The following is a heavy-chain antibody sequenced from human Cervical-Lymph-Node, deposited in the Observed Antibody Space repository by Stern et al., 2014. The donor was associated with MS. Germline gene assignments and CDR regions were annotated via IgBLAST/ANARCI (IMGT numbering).Heavy chain of an antibody. D-gene: IGHD1-1*01. CDR3: ARDNDDNGMDV. CDR1: GDTFINFG. Sequence: QVQLVQSEAEVKKPGSSVKVSCTASGDTFINFGISWVRLAPGQGLEWMGGIIPILGTTEYIQRFQGRLTISADESATTDYMELNSMRSDDTAVYYCARDNDDNGMDVWGQGTTVIVSS. V-gene: IGHV1-69*01. CDR2: IIPILGTT. J-gene: IGHJ6*02.